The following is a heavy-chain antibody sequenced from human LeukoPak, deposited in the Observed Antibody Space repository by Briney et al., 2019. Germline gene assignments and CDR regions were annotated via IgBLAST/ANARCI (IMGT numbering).Heavy chain of an antibody. Sequence: GGSLRLSCAASGFTFSNYWMHWVRQAPGKGLVWVSRINSDGSSTSYADSVKGRFTISRDNAKNTLYLQMNSLRAEDTAVYYCAKDRLRGVIPYYFDYWGQGTLVTVSS. CDR1: GFTFSNYW. D-gene: IGHD3-10*01. J-gene: IGHJ4*02. CDR2: INSDGSST. CDR3: AKDRLRGVIPYYFDY. V-gene: IGHV3-74*01.